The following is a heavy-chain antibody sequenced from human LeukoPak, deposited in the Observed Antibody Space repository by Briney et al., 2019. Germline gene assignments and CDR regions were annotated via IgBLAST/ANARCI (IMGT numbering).Heavy chain of an antibody. Sequence: PSETLSLTCTVSGGSISSYYWSWIRQPPGKGLEWIGYIYYSGSTNYNPSLKSRVTISVDTSKNQFSLKLSSVTAADTAVYYCARGIAAGVYYFDYWGQGTLVTVSS. D-gene: IGHD6-13*01. CDR2: IYYSGST. CDR1: GGSISSYY. CDR3: ARGIAAGVYYFDY. V-gene: IGHV4-59*01. J-gene: IGHJ4*02.